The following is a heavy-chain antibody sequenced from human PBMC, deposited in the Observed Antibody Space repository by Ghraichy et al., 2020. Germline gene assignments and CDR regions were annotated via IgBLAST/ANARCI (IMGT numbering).Heavy chain of an antibody. CDR1: GYRFSSYW. CDR2: IYPGDSDT. V-gene: IGHV5-51*01. CDR3: ARRGDRDPFDV. J-gene: IGHJ3*01. Sequence: GESLNISCEASGYRFSSYWIAWVRQMPGKGLEWMGIIYPGDSDTRYSPSFQGQVTISAAKSINTAYLQWSSLKASDTAIYYCARRGDRDPFDVWSQGTMVTVSS.